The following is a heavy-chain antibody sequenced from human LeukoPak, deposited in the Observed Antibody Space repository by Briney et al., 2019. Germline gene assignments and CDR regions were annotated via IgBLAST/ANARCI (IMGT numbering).Heavy chain of an antibody. CDR3: ARDAGNSGYGCDL. CDR1: GFIFSQYS. J-gene: IGHJ5*02. V-gene: IGHV3-48*01. CDR2: IRSTGDT. Sequence: PGGSLRLSCAASGFIFSQYSIDWVRQAPGKGLEWVSHIRSTGDTFYADSVKGRFTISRDDARNSLYLQMNSLRAEDTAMYYCARDAGNSGYGCDLWGQGTLVTVSS. D-gene: IGHD5-12*01.